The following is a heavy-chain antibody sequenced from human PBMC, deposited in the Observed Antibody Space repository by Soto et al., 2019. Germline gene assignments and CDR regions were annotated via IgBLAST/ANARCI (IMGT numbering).Heavy chain of an antibody. V-gene: IGHV4-59*08. CDR2: IYYSGST. D-gene: IGHD1-1*01. CDR1: GGSISSYY. J-gene: IGHJ3*02. Sequence: QVQLQESGPGLVKPSETLSLTCTVSGGSISSYYWSWIRQPPGKGLEWIGYIYYSGSTNYNPSLKSRVTISVDTSKNQFSLKLNSVTAADTAVYYCARLGVQLEVAFDIWGQGTMVTVSS. CDR3: ARLGVQLEVAFDI.